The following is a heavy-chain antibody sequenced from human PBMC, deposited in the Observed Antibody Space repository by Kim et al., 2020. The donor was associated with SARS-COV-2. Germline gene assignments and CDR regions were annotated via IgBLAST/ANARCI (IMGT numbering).Heavy chain of an antibody. V-gene: IGHV4-39*07. CDR1: GGSISSSNYY. Sequence: SETLSLTCTVSGGSISSSNYYWGWIRQPPGKGLEWIGSMYHGGSTYYNPSLKSRVTISGDMSKNQISLKLNSVTAADTAVYYCAKVQGVQSYADHGGGDVLDLGGQGTMVTVPS. D-gene: IGHD3-16*01. CDR2: MYHGGST. CDR3: AKVQGVQSYADHGGGDVLDL. J-gene: IGHJ3*01.